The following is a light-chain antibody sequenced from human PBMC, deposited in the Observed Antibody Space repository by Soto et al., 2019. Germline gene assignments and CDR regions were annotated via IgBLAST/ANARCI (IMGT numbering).Light chain of an antibody. Sequence: GDRVTITCRESQGISSYLNWYRQKPLLIYSASNLQSGVPSRFSGGGSGTDFTLTISSLQPEDVATYYGQRTYTAPITFGQGTRLEIK. J-gene: IGKJ5*01. V-gene: IGKV1-27*01. CDR3: QRTYTAPIT. CDR1: QGISSY. CDR2: SAS.